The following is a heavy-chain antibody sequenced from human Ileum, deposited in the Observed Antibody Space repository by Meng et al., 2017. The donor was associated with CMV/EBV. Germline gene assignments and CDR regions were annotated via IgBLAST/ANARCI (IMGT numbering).Heavy chain of an antibody. J-gene: IGHJ4*02. CDR1: GASISRSTYY. CDR2: IYYSGGT. D-gene: IGHD2-21*02. V-gene: IGHV4-39*07. CDR3: ASGDSLRAVDF. Sequence: QLQLQEAGPGLGKPSETLFPPCTVSGASISRSTYYWGWIRQPPGKGLEWIGSIYYSGGTYYNPSLKSRVTISVDTSKNQFSLKLNSVTAADTAVYYCASGDSLRAVDFWGQGTLVTVSS.